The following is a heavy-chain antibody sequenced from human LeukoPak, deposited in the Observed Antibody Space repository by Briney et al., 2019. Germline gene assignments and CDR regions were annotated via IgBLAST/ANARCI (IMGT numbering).Heavy chain of an antibody. D-gene: IGHD3/OR15-3a*01. Sequence: GASVKVSCKASGYTFTSNDIHWVRQAPGQGLEWMGIINPSGGSTSYAQKFQGRVTMTRDTSTSTLYMELSSLRSEDTAVYYCARGGGLGDAFNMWGQGTMVTVSP. CDR1: GYTFTSND. CDR3: ARGGGLGDAFNM. CDR2: INPSGGST. V-gene: IGHV1-46*01. J-gene: IGHJ3*02.